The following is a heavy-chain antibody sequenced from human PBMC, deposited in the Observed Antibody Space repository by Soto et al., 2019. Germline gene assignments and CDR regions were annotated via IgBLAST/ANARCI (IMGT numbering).Heavy chain of an antibody. Sequence: QVQLQQWGAGLLKTSETLSLTCAVYGGSFSGYYWSWIRQPPGKGLEWIGEINHSGSTNYNPSLKSRVTISVDTSKNQFSLKLSSVTAADTAVYYCARGATVTTAHYYYYMDVWGKGTTVTVSS. J-gene: IGHJ6*03. CDR1: GGSFSGYY. V-gene: IGHV4-34*01. CDR3: ARGATVTTAHYYYYMDV. D-gene: IGHD4-17*01. CDR2: INHSGST.